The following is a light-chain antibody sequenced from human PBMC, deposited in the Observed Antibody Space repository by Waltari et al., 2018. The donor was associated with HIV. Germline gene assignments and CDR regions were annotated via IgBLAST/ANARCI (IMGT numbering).Light chain of an antibody. CDR3: QQSYRTPLT. CDR1: QTVLNK. CDR2: DSS. J-gene: IGKJ3*01. Sequence: DIQMTQSPSSLSASVGDSVTITCRASQTVLNKVNWYQQKPGKGPKVLIFDSSTLQRGVPSRFSGSGSGTDFTLTISSLQPDDFASYFCQQSYRTPLTFGPGTKVDIK. V-gene: IGKV1-39*01.